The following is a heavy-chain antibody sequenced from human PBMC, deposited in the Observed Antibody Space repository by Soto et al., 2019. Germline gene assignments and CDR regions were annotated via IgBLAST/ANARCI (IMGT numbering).Heavy chain of an antibody. V-gene: IGHV3-23*01. Sequence: GGSLRLSCAASGFTFSSYAMSWVRQAPGKGLEWVSAISGSGGSTYYADSVKGRFTISRDNSKNTLYLQMNSLRAEDTAVYYCARRDCSSTSCYTESWFDPWGQGTLVTVSS. CDR1: GFTFSSYA. J-gene: IGHJ5*02. D-gene: IGHD2-2*02. CDR3: ARRDCSSTSCYTESWFDP. CDR2: ISGSGGST.